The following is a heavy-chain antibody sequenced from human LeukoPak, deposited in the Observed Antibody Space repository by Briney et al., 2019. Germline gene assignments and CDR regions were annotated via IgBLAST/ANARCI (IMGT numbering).Heavy chain of an antibody. V-gene: IGHV3-21*01. D-gene: IGHD2-8*01. CDR2: ISSSSSYI. J-gene: IGHJ6*03. CDR3: VRDESLYCTNGVCYGAYMDV. CDR1: GFTFSSYS. Sequence: GGSLRLSCVASGFTFSSYSMNWVRQAPGKGLEWVSYISSSSSYIYNADSVKGRFTISRDNAKNSLFLQMNSLRAEDTAVYYCVRDESLYCTNGVCYGAYMDVWGKGTTVTVSS.